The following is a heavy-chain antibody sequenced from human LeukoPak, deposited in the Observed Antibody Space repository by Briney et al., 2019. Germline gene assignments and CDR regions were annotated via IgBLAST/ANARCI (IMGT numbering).Heavy chain of an antibody. CDR1: GGSISSGGYY. V-gene: IGHV4-31*03. CDR2: IYYSGST. D-gene: IGHD3-22*01. Sequence: SETLSLTCTVSGGSISSGGYYWSWIRQHPGKGPEWIGYIYYSGSTYYNPSLKSRVTISVDTSKNQFSLKLSSVTAADTAVYYCARGHYYDSSGYYPFFDYWGQGTLVTVSS. J-gene: IGHJ4*02. CDR3: ARGHYYDSSGYYPFFDY.